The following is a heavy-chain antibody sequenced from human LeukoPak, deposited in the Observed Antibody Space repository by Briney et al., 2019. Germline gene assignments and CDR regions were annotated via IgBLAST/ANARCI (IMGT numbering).Heavy chain of an antibody. Sequence: GGSLRLSCVASGFTFSSYAMHWVRQAPGKGLGWVAVRSYDGSSKHQADAVKGRFTISRDNSKNTLYLQMNSLRAEVTAVYYCARTSYGSGSYGDAFDIWGQGTMVTVSS. CDR2: RSYDGSSK. J-gene: IGHJ3*02. CDR3: ARTSYGSGSYGDAFDI. D-gene: IGHD3-10*01. V-gene: IGHV3-30-3*01. CDR1: GFTFSSYA.